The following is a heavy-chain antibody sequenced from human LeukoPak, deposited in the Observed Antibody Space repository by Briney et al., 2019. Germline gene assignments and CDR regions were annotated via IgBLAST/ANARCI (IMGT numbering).Heavy chain of an antibody. CDR1: GFTFSSYA. J-gene: IGHJ4*02. Sequence: GGSLILSCAASGFTFSSYAMSWVRQAPGKGLEWVSAISGSGGSTYYADSVKGRFTISRDNSKNTLYLQMNSLRAEDTAVYYCAKWYASSGYYYPDIFDYWGQGTLVTVSS. D-gene: IGHD3-22*01. CDR3: AKWYASSGYYYPDIFDY. V-gene: IGHV3-23*01. CDR2: ISGSGGST.